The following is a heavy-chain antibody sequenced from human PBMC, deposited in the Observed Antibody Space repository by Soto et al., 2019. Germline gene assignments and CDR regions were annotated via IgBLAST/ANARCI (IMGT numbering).Heavy chain of an antibody. CDR2: ISYDGSNK. D-gene: IGHD1-26*01. CDR1: GFTFSSYG. V-gene: IGHV3-30*03. J-gene: IGHJ6*03. Sequence: GGSLRLSCAASGFTFSSYGMHWVRQAPGKGLEWVAVISYDGSNKYYADSVKGRFTISRDNSKNTLYLQMNSLRAEDTAVYYCARSTTSYYYMDVWGKGTTVTVSS. CDR3: ARSTTSYYYMDV.